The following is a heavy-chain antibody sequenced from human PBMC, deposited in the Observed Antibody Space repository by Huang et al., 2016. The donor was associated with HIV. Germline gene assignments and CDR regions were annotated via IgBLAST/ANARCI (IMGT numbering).Heavy chain of an antibody. Sequence: QITLKESGPTLVKPTQTLTLTCTFSGFALTTSGVGVGWIRQPPGKALEWLALIYWDDDKRYRPSLKSRLTITKDTSKNQVVLRMTNMNPADTGTYYCVHRNFNRVVTAPNWFDPWGQGTLVTVSS. V-gene: IGHV2-5*02. J-gene: IGHJ5*02. D-gene: IGHD2-21*02. CDR3: VHRNFNRVVTAPNWFDP. CDR1: GFALTTSGVG. CDR2: IYWDDDK.